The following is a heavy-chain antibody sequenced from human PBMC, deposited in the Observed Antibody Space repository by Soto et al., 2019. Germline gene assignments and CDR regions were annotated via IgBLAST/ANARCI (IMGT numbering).Heavy chain of an antibody. D-gene: IGHD3-9*01. Sequence: GGSLRLSCAASGFTFSSYAMHWVRQAPGKGLEWVAVISYDGSNKYYADSVKGRFTISRDNSKNTLYLQMNSLRAEDTAVYYCARDFEYYFDYWGQGTLVTVSS. J-gene: IGHJ4*02. CDR3: ARDFEYYFDY. V-gene: IGHV3-30-3*01. CDR1: GFTFSSYA. CDR2: ISYDGSNK.